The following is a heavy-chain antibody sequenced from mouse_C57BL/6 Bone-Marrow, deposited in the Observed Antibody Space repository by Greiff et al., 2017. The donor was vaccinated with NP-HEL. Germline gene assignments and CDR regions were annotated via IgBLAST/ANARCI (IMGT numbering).Heavy chain of an antibody. D-gene: IGHD1-1*01. CDR2: INYDGSST. CDR1: GFTFSDYY. Sequence: EVMLVESEGGLVQPGSSMKLSCTASGFTFSDYYMAWVRQVPEKGLEWVANINYDGSSTYYLDSLKSRFIISRDNAKNILYLQMSSLKSEDTATYYCARDQGYYYGMYFDVWGTGTTVTVSS. J-gene: IGHJ1*03. CDR3: ARDQGYYYGMYFDV. V-gene: IGHV5-16*01.